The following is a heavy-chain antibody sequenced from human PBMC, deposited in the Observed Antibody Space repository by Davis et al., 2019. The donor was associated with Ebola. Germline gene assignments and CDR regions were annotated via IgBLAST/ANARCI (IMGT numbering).Heavy chain of an antibody. D-gene: IGHD3-9*01. CDR1: GYTFTSDG. V-gene: IGHV1-18*01. J-gene: IGHJ2*01. CDR3: ARGVREDYVLVTGYRAWQFDL. CDR2: ISAYSGHT. Sequence: ASVKVSCKASGYTFTSDGLCWVRQAPGQGLEWMGWISAYSGHTNYAQKFQDRVTMTTDTSTSTAYMELSRPRADDTAVYYCARGVREDYVLVTGYRAWQFDLWGRGTLVTVSS.